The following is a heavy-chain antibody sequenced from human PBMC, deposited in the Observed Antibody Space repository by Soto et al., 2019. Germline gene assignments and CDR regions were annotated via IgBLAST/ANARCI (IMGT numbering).Heavy chain of an antibody. Sequence: QVQLQQWGAGLLKPSETLSLTCAVNGGSVTGYYGAWIRQSPGKGLEWIGEISHSGTTIYNPSLKSRVTISIDTSQNQFSLKLTSMTAADTGVYYCARSGGSTWHYFDSWGQGTVVTVSS. D-gene: IGHD6-13*01. CDR2: ISHSGTT. CDR3: ARSGGSTWHYFDS. CDR1: GGSVTGYY. V-gene: IGHV4-34*01. J-gene: IGHJ4*02.